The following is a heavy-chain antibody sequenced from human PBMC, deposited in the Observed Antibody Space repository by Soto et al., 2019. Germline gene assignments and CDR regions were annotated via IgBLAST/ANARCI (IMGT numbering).Heavy chain of an antibody. CDR3: ARDLSTFNSAGDNFDY. J-gene: IGHJ4*02. CDR1: GGTFSSYA. CDR2: IIPIFGTA. V-gene: IGHV1-69*13. Sequence: SVKVSCKASGGTFSSYAISWVRQAPGQGLEWMGGIIPIFGTANYAQKFQGRVTITADESTSTAYMELSSLRSEDTAVYYCARDLSTFNSAGDNFDYWGQGTLVTVSS. D-gene: IGHD1-26*01.